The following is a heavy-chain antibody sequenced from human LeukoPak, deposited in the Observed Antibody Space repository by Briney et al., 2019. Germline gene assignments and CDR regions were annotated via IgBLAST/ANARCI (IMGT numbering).Heavy chain of an antibody. D-gene: IGHD4-23*01. J-gene: IGHJ4*02. V-gene: IGHV1-2*02. CDR1: GDTFTDHY. CDR2: INPKSGGT. Sequence: ASVKVSCKTSGDTFTDHYLHWVRQAPGQRPEWMGWINPKSGGTNYAQTFQGRVTMTRDTSISTIYMEMTSLTSDDTAVYYCTRGYSGNWGYWGQGTLVTVSS. CDR3: TRGYSGNWGY.